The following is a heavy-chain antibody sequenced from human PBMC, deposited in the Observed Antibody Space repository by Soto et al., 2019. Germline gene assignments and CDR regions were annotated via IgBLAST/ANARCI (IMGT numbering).Heavy chain of an antibody. J-gene: IGHJ3*02. CDR3: AKTANGWFSAFDI. CDR2: ISGSGGTT. CDR1: GFTFSSYA. Sequence: GGSLRLSCAASGFTFSSYAMSWVRQAPGKGLEWVSAISGSGGTTYYADSVKGRFTFSRDNSKNTLYLQMDSLRAEDTAVYYCAKTANGWFSAFDIWGQGTMVTVSS. D-gene: IGHD6-19*01. V-gene: IGHV3-23*01.